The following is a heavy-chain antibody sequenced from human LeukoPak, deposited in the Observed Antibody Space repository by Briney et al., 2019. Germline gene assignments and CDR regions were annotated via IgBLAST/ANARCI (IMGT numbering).Heavy chain of an antibody. CDR2: ISGYSGNT. CDR1: GYTFTTYG. D-gene: IGHD1-14*01. V-gene: IGHV1-18*01. Sequence: ASVTVSCKASGYTFTTYGINWVRQAPGQGLEWMGWISGYSGNTNSAQKVQGRITMTTDTSTSTAYMELRSLRSDDTAVYYCARDRETGYYYGVDVWGQGTTVTVSS. CDR3: ARDRETGYYYGVDV. J-gene: IGHJ6*02.